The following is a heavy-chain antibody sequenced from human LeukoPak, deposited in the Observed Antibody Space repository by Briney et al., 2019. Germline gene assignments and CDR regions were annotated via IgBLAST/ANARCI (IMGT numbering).Heavy chain of an antibody. J-gene: IGHJ4*02. CDR2: IYHSGST. CDR1: GGSISSSNW. D-gene: IGHD2-15*01. Sequence: SGTLSLTCAVSGGSISSSNWWSWVRPPPGKGLEWIEEIYHSGSTNYNPSLKSRVTISVDKSKNQFSLKLSSVTAADTAVYYCARDRGYCSGGSCYRFDYRGQGTLVTVSS. CDR3: ARDRGYCSGGSCYRFDY. V-gene: IGHV4-4*02.